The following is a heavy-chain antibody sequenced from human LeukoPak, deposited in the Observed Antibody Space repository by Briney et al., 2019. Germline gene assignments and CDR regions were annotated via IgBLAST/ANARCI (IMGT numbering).Heavy chain of an antibody. CDR2: MNPNSGNT. CDR3: ARGRRFNMFGELLYYFDY. CDR1: GYTFTSYD. J-gene: IGHJ4*02. D-gene: IGHD3-10*02. Sequence: GASVKVSCKASGYTFTSYDINWVRQATGQGLEWMGWMNPNSGNTGYAQKFQGRVTITRNTSISTAYMELSSLRSEDTAVYYCARGRRFNMFGELLYYFDYWGQGTLVTVSS. V-gene: IGHV1-8*03.